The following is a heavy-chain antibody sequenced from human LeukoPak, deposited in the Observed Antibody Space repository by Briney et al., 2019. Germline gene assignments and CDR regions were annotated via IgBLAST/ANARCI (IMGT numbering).Heavy chain of an antibody. CDR3: ARVVHGYYYYMGV. CDR2: ISYDGSNK. D-gene: IGHD1-26*01. CDR1: GFTFSSYA. V-gene: IGHV3-30*01. J-gene: IGHJ6*03. Sequence: GGSLRLSCAASGFTFSSYAMHWVRLAPGKGLGWVAVISYDGSNKYYADSVKGRFTISRDNSKNTLYLQMNSLRAEDTAVYYCARVVHGYYYYMGVWGKGTTVTVSS.